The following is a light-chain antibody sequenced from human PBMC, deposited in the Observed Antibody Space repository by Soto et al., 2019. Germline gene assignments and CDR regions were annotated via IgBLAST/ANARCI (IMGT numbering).Light chain of an antibody. V-gene: IGKV1-39*01. Sequence: DIQMTQSPSSLSASLGDRVTITCRASQSIASNFLYWYQQKPGKAPNLLFYASSSLQSGHPARFSGSGSGTDFTLTISSLQPEDFATYYCQQTSMTPPLTFGQGTKVEIK. CDR1: QSIASNF. J-gene: IGKJ1*01. CDR3: QQTSMTPPLT. CDR2: ASS.